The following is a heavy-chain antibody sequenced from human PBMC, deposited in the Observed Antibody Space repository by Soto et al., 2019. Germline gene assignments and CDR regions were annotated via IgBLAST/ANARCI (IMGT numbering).Heavy chain of an antibody. CDR2: IIPIFGTA. J-gene: IGHJ4*02. Sequence: GASLKVSCKASGGTFSSYAISWVRQAPGQGLEWMGGIIPIFGTANYAQKFQGRVTITADESTSTAYMGLSSLRSEDTAVYYCAGVDITMSYYFDYWGQGTQVTVSS. D-gene: IGHD3-10*02. V-gene: IGHV1-69*13. CDR1: GGTFSSYA. CDR3: AGVDITMSYYFDY.